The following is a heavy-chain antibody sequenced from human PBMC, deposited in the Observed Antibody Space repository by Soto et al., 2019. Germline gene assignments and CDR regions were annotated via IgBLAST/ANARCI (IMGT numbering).Heavy chain of an antibody. CDR3: ARGGKERFRGSGMDV. Sequence: QVQLVQSGAEVKKPGSSVKVSCKASGGTFSSYAIGWVRQAPGQGLEWMGEIISMFGAAMYAQKFQGRVTITADESASTAYMELSSLRSEDTAVYYCARGGKERFRGSGMDVWGQGTTVTVS. V-gene: IGHV1-69*01. CDR2: IISMFGAA. J-gene: IGHJ6*02. CDR1: GGTFSSYA. D-gene: IGHD1-1*01.